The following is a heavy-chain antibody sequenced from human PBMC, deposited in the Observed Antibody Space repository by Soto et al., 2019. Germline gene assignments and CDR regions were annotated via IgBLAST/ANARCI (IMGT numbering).Heavy chain of an antibody. D-gene: IGHD2-15*01. CDR3: AAGVVPYGMDV. CDR1: GYTLTELS. V-gene: IGHV1-24*01. J-gene: IGHJ6*02. CDR2: FDPEDAET. Sequence: ASVKVSCKVSGYTLTELSMHWVRQPPGKGLEWMGGFDPEDAETIYARRFQGRVTMTEDTSADTAYMELSSLRSEDTGVYYCAAGVVPYGMDVWGQGTTVTVSS.